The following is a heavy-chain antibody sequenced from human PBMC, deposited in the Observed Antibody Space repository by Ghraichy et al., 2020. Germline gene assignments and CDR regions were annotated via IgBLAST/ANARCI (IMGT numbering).Heavy chain of an antibody. D-gene: IGHD3-3*01. CDR1: GFSFASYA. CDR3: AKALSGVPHYFDF. CDR2: ISASGGNT. V-gene: IGHV3-23*01. J-gene: IGHJ4*02. Sequence: GGLRLSCAASGFSFASYAMTWVRQAPGKGLEWVSAISASGGNTYYADSVKGRFTIARDNSKNTLSLQMKSLRAEDTAVFYCAKALSGVPHYFDFWGQGTLVTVSS.